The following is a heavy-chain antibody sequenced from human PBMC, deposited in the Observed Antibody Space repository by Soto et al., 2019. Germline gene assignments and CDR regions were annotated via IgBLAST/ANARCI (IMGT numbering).Heavy chain of an antibody. Sequence: GGSLRLSCAASGFTFSSYGMHWVRQAPGKGLEWVAVIWYDGSNKYYADSVKGRFTISRDNSKNTLYLQMNSLRAEDTAVYYCARAFGEFTYYYYGMDVWGQGTTVTVSS. CDR1: GFTFSSYG. J-gene: IGHJ6*02. V-gene: IGHV3-33*01. CDR3: ARAFGEFTYYYYGMDV. CDR2: IWYDGSNK. D-gene: IGHD3-10*01.